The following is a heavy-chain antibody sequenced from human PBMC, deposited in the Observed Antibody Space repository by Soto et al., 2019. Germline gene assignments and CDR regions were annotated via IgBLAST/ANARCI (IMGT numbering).Heavy chain of an antibody. CDR1: GDSISSDYYH. Sequence: QVQLQQSGPGLVKPSQTLSLTCTVSGDSISSDYYHWTWIRQSPGKGLEGIGYIHHSGSILYNPSLTSRVTISVDTSKNQFSLHLTSVTAADTAVYFCAREDDGGDSLDVWGQGTTVTVSS. CDR2: IHHSGSI. CDR3: AREDDGGDSLDV. J-gene: IGHJ6*02. D-gene: IGHD2-21*02. V-gene: IGHV4-30-4*08.